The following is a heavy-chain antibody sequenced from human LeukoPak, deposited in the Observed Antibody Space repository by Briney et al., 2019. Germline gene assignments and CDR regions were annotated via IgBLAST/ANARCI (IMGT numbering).Heavy chain of an antibody. J-gene: IGHJ5*02. V-gene: IGHV3-23*01. D-gene: IGHD3-10*01. CDR2: IGASDGYT. CDR1: GFSLSTFA. Sequence: GGSLRLSCVASGFSLSTFAMSWVRQSPEKGLEWVSAIGASDGYTYHADSVKGRFTMSRDISRNTVYLQMNSLRVDDTAVYYCAKERRITMVRGVLADPWGQGTLVTVSS. CDR3: AKERRITMVRGVLADP.